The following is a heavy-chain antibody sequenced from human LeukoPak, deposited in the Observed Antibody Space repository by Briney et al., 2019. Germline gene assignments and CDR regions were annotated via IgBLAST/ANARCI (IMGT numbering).Heavy chain of an antibody. D-gene: IGHD2/OR15-2a*01. CDR3: TLQRISFLNYFDP. CDR1: GHTLTELF. V-gene: IGHV1-24*01. CDR2: FDPEDGET. Sequence: ASVTVSCKVSGHTLTELFMHWVRQAPGKGLEWMGGFDPEDGETIYAQKFQGRVTMTKDTSTHTGYMELSSLTSDDAAVYYCTLQRISFLNYFDPWGQGTLVTVSS. J-gene: IGHJ5*02.